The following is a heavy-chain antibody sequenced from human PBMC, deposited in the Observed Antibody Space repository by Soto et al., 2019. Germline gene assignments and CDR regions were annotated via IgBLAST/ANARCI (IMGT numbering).Heavy chain of an antibody. J-gene: IGHJ1*01. CDR2: ISGSGGST. D-gene: IGHD2-15*01. CDR3: AKAGMAAGCSGGSCYPEYFQH. V-gene: IGHV3-23*01. Sequence: EVQLLESGGGLVQPGGSLRLSCAASGFTFSSYAMSWVRQAPGKGLEWVSAISGSGGSTYYADSVKGRFTISRDNSKNTLYLQMNSLRAEDTAVYYCAKAGMAAGCSGGSCYPEYFQHWGQGTLVTVSS. CDR1: GFTFSSYA.